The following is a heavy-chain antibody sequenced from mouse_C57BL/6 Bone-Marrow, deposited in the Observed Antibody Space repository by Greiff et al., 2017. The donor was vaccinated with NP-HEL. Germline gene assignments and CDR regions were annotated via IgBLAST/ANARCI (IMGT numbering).Heavy chain of an antibody. V-gene: IGHV1-66*01. D-gene: IGHD2-3*01. CDR2: IYPGSGNT. Sequence: QVQLQQSGPELVKPGASVKISCKASGYSFTSSYIHWVKQRPGQGLEWIGWIYPGSGNTKYNEKFKGKATLTADTSSSTAYMQLSSLTSEDSAVYYCARVGDGYPFAYWGQGTLVTVSA. J-gene: IGHJ3*01. CDR3: ARVGDGYPFAY. CDR1: GYSFTSSY.